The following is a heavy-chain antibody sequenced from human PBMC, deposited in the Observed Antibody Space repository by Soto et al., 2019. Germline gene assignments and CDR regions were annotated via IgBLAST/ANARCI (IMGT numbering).Heavy chain of an antibody. D-gene: IGHD2-21*02. CDR1: GDSISSGADY. V-gene: IGHV4-30-4*01. Sequence: SETLSLTCNVSGDSISSGADYWNWIRQSPGKGLEWIGYIYYTGNTYYNPSLRSRLTISVDRSKNQFSLRLTSVTAADTAVYYCARGCGNGDCFFDFWGQGTLVTVSS. CDR2: IYYTGNT. J-gene: IGHJ4*02. CDR3: ARGCGNGDCFFDF.